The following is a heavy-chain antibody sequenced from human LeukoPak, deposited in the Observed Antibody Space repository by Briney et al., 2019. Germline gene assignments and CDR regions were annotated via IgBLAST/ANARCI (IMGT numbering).Heavy chain of an antibody. CDR3: GRGIHYYYGSYLFLY. CDR2: INHSGST. V-gene: IGHV4-34*01. Sequence: PSETLSLTCAVYGGSFSGYYWSGIRQPPGKGLEWIGEINHSGSTDYNPSLKSRVTISVDTSKNQFSLKLSSVTAADTAVYYCGRGIHYYYGSYLFLYWGQRTLVTVSS. CDR1: GGSFSGYY. D-gene: IGHD3-10*01. J-gene: IGHJ4*02.